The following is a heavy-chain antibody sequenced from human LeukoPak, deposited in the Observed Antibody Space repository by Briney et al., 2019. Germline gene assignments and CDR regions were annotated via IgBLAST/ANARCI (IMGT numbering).Heavy chain of an antibody. J-gene: IGHJ4*02. V-gene: IGHV4-38-2*01. D-gene: IGHD6-19*01. CDR1: GHSISSGYY. CDR2: IYHSGST. CDR3: ARGIAVAGFDY. Sequence: PSETLSLTCAVSGHSISSGYYWGWIRQPPGKGLEWIGSIYHSGSTYYNPSLKSRVTISVDTSKNQFSLKLSSVTAADTAVYYCARGIAVAGFDYWGQGTLVTVSS.